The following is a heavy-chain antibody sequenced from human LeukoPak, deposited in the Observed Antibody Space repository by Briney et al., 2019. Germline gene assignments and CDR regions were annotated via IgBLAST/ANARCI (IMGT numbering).Heavy chain of an antibody. Sequence: PGGSLRLSCAASGFTFSNYAMSWVREAPGKGLEWVSSMSGSGGSTYYADSVKGRFTTSRDNSKNTLYLQMNNLRAEDTALYYCAKNQGQWLVPVDYWGQGTLVTVSS. CDR1: GFTFSNYA. V-gene: IGHV3-23*01. D-gene: IGHD6-19*01. CDR2: MSGSGGST. CDR3: AKNQGQWLVPVDY. J-gene: IGHJ4*02.